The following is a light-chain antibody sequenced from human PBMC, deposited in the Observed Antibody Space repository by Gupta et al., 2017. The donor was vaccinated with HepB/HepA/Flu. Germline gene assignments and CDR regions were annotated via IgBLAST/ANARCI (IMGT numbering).Light chain of an antibody. Sequence: EIVLTQSTATLSLSPGERATLACRASQSVSTYLAWYQQKPGQAPRLLIYDASIRATGIPARFSGSGSGTVFTLTISSLEPEDFAVYYCQQRSNWPPLTFGGGTKVEIK. J-gene: IGKJ4*01. CDR3: QQRSNWPPLT. CDR1: QSVSTY. V-gene: IGKV3-11*01. CDR2: DAS.